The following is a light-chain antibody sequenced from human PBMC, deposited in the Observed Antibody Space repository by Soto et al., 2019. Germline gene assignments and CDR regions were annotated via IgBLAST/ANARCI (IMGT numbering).Light chain of an antibody. Sequence: EILLTQSPATLSLSPGERATLSCRASQSVSSYLAWYQQKPGQAPRLLIYDASNRATGIPARFSGSGYGTDFTLTISSLEPEDFAVYYCQQRSNWPPVTFGQGTRLEIK. CDR2: DAS. CDR1: QSVSSY. J-gene: IGKJ5*01. CDR3: QQRSNWPPVT. V-gene: IGKV3-11*01.